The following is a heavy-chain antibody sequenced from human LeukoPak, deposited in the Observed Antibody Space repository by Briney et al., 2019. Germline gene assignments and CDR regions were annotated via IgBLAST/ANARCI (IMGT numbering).Heavy chain of an antibody. CDR3: ARARYDFWSATSGYYFDY. CDR2: IYYSGST. V-gene: IGHV4-39*07. Sequence: PSETLSLTCTVSGGSISSSSCYWGWIRQPPGKGLEWIGSIYYSGSTYYNPSLKSRVTISVDTSKNQFSLKLSSVTAADTAVYYCARARYDFWSATSGYYFDYWGQGTLVTVSS. D-gene: IGHD3-3*01. CDR1: GGSISSSSCY. J-gene: IGHJ4*02.